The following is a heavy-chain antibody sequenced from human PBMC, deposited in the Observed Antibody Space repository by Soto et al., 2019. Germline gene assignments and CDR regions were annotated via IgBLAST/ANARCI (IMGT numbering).Heavy chain of an antibody. CDR3: ARDLDQTYYYYGMDV. Sequence: PGGSLRLSCVASGLTVSHNYMAWVRQAPEMGLEWVSILYTEGTTYYVDSVKGRFTISRDNAKNSLYLQMNSLRAEDTAVYYCARDLDQTYYYYGMDVWGQGTTVTVSS. CDR2: LYTEGTT. V-gene: IGHV3-53*01. J-gene: IGHJ6*02. D-gene: IGHD1-1*01. CDR1: GLTVSHNY.